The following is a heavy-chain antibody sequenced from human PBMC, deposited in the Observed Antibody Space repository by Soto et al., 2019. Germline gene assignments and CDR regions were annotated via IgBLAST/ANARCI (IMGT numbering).Heavy chain of an antibody. CDR3: ARAHCTSSFSDALDI. CDR1: GFTFNTYG. V-gene: IGHV3-21*01. CDR2: ISGSSIYI. Sequence: GGSLRLSCTASGFTFNTYGMNWVRQAPGKGLEWVSSISGSSIYIYYADSVRGRFTISRDNAKHSLSLQMNSLRAEDTAVYYCARAHCTSSFSDALDIWGQRTMVTVSS. J-gene: IGHJ3*02. D-gene: IGHD2-2*01.